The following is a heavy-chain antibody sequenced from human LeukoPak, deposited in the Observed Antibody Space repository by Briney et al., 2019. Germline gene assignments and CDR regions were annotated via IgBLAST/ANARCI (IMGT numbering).Heavy chain of an antibody. Sequence: GASVMVSCKASGFTFTNYGISWVRQAPGQGLEWMSWISANNGEIRYAQKFQGRAIMTTDTSATTAYMELTSLRSDDTAVYYCARVPPSGHQVFGSDYWGQGTQVTVSS. J-gene: IGHJ4*02. CDR1: GFTFTNYG. D-gene: IGHD3-3*01. CDR2: ISANNGEI. CDR3: ARVPPSGHQVFGSDY. V-gene: IGHV1-18*04.